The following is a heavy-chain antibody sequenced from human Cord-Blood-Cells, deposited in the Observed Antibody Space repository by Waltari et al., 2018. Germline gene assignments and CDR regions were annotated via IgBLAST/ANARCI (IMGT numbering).Heavy chain of an antibody. J-gene: IGHJ4*02. CDR3: AILGYCSSTSCYAFDY. Sequence: QVQLVQSGAEVKKPGSSVKVSCKASGGTFSSYAISWVRQAPGQGLEWMGGIIPIFGTANYAQKFQGRVTITADKSTSTAYIELSSLRSEDTAVYYCAILGYCSSTSCYAFDYWGQGTLVTVSS. CDR2: IIPIFGTA. CDR1: GGTFSSYA. V-gene: IGHV1-69*06. D-gene: IGHD2-2*01.